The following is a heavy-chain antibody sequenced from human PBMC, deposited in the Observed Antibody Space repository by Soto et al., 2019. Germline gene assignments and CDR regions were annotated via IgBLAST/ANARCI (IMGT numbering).Heavy chain of an antibody. D-gene: IGHD2-15*01. Sequence: ASVKVSCKASGYTFTSYGIIWLRQVPGQGLEWMGWISAYNGNTNYAQKLQGRVTMTTDTSTSTAYMELRSLRSDDTAVYYCARSDCSGGSCYSYFFSYWGQGSLVTAPQ. CDR1: GYTFTSYG. V-gene: IGHV1-18*04. CDR3: ARSDCSGGSCYSYFFSY. CDR2: ISAYNGNT. J-gene: IGHJ4*01.